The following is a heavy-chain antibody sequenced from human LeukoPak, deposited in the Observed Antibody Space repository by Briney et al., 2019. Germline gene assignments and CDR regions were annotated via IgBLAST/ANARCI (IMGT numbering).Heavy chain of an antibody. CDR3: AKSGQVFLPYYFDY. Sequence: GGSLRLSCAASGFTFSSYGMSWVRQAPGKGLEWVAVISYDGSNKYYADSVKGRFTISRDNSKNTLYMQMNSLRAEDTAVYYCAKSGQVFLPYYFDYWGQGTLVTVSS. D-gene: IGHD3-10*01. CDR1: GFTFSSYG. CDR2: ISYDGSNK. V-gene: IGHV3-30*18. J-gene: IGHJ4*02.